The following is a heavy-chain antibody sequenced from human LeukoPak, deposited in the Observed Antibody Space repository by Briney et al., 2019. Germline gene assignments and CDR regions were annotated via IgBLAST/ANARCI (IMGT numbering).Heavy chain of an antibody. CDR2: IKQDGSEK. D-gene: IGHD3-22*01. V-gene: IGHV3-7*01. Sequence: PGGSLRLSCAASGFTFSSYWMSWVRQAPGKGLEWVANIKQDGSEKYYVDSVKGRFTISRDNAKNSLYLQMNSLRAEDTAVYYCARGSSSCGYYYYFDYWGQGTLVTVSS. J-gene: IGHJ4*02. CDR1: GFTFSSYW. CDR3: ARGSSSCGYYYYFDY.